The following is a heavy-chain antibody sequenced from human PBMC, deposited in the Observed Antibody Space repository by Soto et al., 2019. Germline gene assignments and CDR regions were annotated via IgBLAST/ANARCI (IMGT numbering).Heavy chain of an antibody. D-gene: IGHD1-26*01. Sequence: WWSLRLSCSASVFTFSGSAMHWFRQASGKGLEWVGRIRSKANSYATAYAASVKGRFTISRDDSKNTAYLQMNSLKTEDTAVYYCTRHTRRGSYYLSDYWGQGTLVTVSS. CDR1: VFTFSGSA. CDR3: TRHTRRGSYYLSDY. CDR2: IRSKANSYAT. J-gene: IGHJ4*02. V-gene: IGHV3-73*01.